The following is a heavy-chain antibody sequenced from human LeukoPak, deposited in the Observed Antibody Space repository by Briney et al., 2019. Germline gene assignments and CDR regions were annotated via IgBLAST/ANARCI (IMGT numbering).Heavy chain of an antibody. CDR3: ARALRSLTSCSRTPYY. Sequence: ASVKVSCKASVYTFTGYYIHWVRQAPGQGLEWMGWSNPNSGGTNCAQKFQGRVTMTRDTSISTAYMELSRLRSDDTAVYYCARALRSLTSCSRTPYYWGQGTLVTVSS. V-gene: IGHV1-2*02. CDR2: SNPNSGGT. D-gene: IGHD6-13*01. CDR1: VYTFTGYY. J-gene: IGHJ4*02.